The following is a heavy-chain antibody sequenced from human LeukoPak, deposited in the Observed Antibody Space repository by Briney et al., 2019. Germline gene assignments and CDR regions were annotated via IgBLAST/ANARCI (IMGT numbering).Heavy chain of an antibody. CDR1: GGSFSGYY. D-gene: IGHD3-3*01. J-gene: IGHJ5*02. Sequence: SETLSLTCAVYGGSFSGYYWSWIRQPPGKGLEWIGEINHSGSTNYNPSLKSRVTISVDTSKNQFSLKLSSVTAADTAVYYCARARYDFWSGYPSRHNWFDPWGQGTLVTVSS. CDR3: ARARYDFWSGYPSRHNWFDP. CDR2: INHSGST. V-gene: IGHV4-34*01.